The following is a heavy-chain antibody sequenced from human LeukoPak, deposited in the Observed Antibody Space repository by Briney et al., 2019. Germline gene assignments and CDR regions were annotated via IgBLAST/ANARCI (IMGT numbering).Heavy chain of an antibody. D-gene: IGHD2-2*01. CDR1: GFTFSSYA. J-gene: IGHJ2*01. CDR3: ARDPSPDCSSTSCSRYWYFDL. V-gene: IGHV3-23*01. Sequence: GGSLRLSCAASGFTFSSYAMSWVRQAPGKGLEWVSAISGSGGSTYYADSVKGRFTISRDNSKNTLYLQMNSLRAEDTAVFYCARDPSPDCSSTSCSRYWYFDLWGRGTLVTVSS. CDR2: ISGSGGST.